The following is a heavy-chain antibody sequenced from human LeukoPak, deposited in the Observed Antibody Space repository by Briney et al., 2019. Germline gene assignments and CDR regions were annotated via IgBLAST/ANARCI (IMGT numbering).Heavy chain of an antibody. CDR2: IIPIFGTA. V-gene: IGHV1-69*13. J-gene: IGHJ6*02. CDR1: GGTFSSYA. D-gene: IGHD3-22*01. CDR3: ARDIYDSSVYYYGMDV. Sequence: SVKVSCKASGGTFSSYAISWVRQAPGQALEWMGVIIPIFGTANYAQKFQGRVTITADESTSTAYMELSSLRSEDTAVYYCARDIYDSSVYYYGMDVWGQGTTVTVSS.